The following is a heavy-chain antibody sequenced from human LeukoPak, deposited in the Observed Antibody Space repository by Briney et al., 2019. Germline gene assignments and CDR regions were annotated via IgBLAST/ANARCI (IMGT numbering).Heavy chain of an antibody. D-gene: IGHD3-3*01. Sequence: GESLKISCKGSGYSFTSYWIGWVRQMPGKGLEWMGIIHPGDSDTRYSPSFQGQVTISADKSISTAYLQWSSLKASDTAMYYCARSHYDFWSGYPENYYYYGMDVWGQGTTVTVSS. CDR1: GYSFTSYW. J-gene: IGHJ6*02. CDR3: ARSHYDFWSGYPENYYYYGMDV. V-gene: IGHV5-51*01. CDR2: IHPGDSDT.